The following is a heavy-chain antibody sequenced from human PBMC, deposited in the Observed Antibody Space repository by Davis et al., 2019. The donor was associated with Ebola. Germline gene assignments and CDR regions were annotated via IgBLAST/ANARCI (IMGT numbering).Heavy chain of an antibody. J-gene: IGHJ4*02. CDR3: ARGGEYSGYPLDY. CDR1: GFTFSSYW. V-gene: IGHV3-7*03. CDR2: IKHDGSEG. Sequence: GESLKISCAASGFTFSSYWMTWVRQAPGKGLEWVANIKHDGSEGYYVDSVKGRFTISRDNARNSLYLQMNSLKTEDTAVYYCARGGEYSGYPLDYWGQGTLVTVSS. D-gene: IGHD5-12*01.